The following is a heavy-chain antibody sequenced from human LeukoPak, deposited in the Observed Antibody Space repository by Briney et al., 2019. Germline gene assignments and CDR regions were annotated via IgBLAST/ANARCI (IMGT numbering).Heavy chain of an antibody. J-gene: IGHJ1*01. CDR3: ARAPSEIGGYYPEYFRH. D-gene: IGHD3-22*01. V-gene: IGHV3-74*01. Sequence: GGSLRLSCAASGFTFSSYWMHWVRQAPGKGLVWVSRTKSDGKTNYADSVKGRFTISRDNAKNTVSLQMNSLRAEDTGVYYCARAPSEIGGYYPEYFRHWGQGTLVTVSS. CDR2: TKSDGKT. CDR1: GFTFSSYW.